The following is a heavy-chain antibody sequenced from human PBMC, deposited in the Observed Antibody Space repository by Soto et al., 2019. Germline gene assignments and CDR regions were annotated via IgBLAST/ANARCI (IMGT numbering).Heavy chain of an antibody. CDR2: IYYSGST. CDR1: GGSISSSSYY. CDR3: ASVQGYRYTYYDYVWGRDDY. D-gene: IGHD3-16*01. Sequence: TSETLSLTCTFSGGSISSSSYYWGWIRQPPGKGLEWIGSIYYSGSTYYNPSLKSRVTISVDTSKNQFSLKLSSVTAADTAVYYCASVQGYRYTYYDYVWGRDDYWGQGTLVTVSS. V-gene: IGHV4-39*01. J-gene: IGHJ4*02.